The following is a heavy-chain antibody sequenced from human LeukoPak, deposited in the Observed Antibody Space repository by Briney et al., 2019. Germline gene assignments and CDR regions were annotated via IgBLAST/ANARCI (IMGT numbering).Heavy chain of an antibody. Sequence: GASVKVSCKASGYTFTSYGISWVRQAPGQGLEWMRWISAYNGNTNYAQKLQGRVTMTTDTSTSTAYMELRSLRSDDTAVYYCARSRWAYCGGDCYLFDYWGQGTLVTVSS. D-gene: IGHD2-21*02. CDR3: ARSRWAYCGGDCYLFDY. CDR2: ISAYNGNT. J-gene: IGHJ4*02. V-gene: IGHV1-18*01. CDR1: GYTFTSYG.